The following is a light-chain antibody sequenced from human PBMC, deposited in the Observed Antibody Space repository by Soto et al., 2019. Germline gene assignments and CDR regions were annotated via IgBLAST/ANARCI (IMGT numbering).Light chain of an antibody. Sequence: QSVLTQPPSVSGAPGQRVTISCTGSSSNIGAGCDVHWYQQLPGTAPKLLIYGNSNRPSGVPDRFSGYKSGTAASLAITGLQAEYEADYFCQSYDSSLSGLVVFGGRTKLTVL. CDR3: QSYDSSLSGLVV. CDR2: GNS. J-gene: IGLJ2*01. CDR1: SSNIGAGCD. V-gene: IGLV1-40*01.